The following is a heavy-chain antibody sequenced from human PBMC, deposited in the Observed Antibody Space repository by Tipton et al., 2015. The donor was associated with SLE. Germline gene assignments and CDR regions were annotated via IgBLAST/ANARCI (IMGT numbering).Heavy chain of an antibody. CDR2: ISRTSSYS. Sequence: SLRLSCEGFGFIFSEYYLTWIRQAPGKGLEWVSYISRTSSYSNYAGSVMGRFSISRDNAKNSVYLEMNSLRVEDTAIYYCARGKEVPVAGTWGRWFDPWGQGTLVTVSS. CDR3: ARGKEVPVAGTWGRWFDP. D-gene: IGHD6-19*01. CDR1: GFIFSEYY. V-gene: IGHV3-11*06. J-gene: IGHJ5*02.